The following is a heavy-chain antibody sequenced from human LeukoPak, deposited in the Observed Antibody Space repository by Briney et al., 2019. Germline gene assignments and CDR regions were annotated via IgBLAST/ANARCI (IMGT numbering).Heavy chain of an antibody. V-gene: IGHV3-21*01. J-gene: IGHJ4*02. Sequence: GGSLRLSCAASGFTFSSYAMSWVRQAPGKGLEWVSSISNSSSYIYYADSVKGRFTISRDNAKNSLYLQMNSLRAEDTAVYYCALSSGWYWDFDYWGQGTLVTVPS. CDR3: ALSSGWYWDFDY. CDR1: GFTFSSYA. D-gene: IGHD6-19*01. CDR2: ISNSSSYI.